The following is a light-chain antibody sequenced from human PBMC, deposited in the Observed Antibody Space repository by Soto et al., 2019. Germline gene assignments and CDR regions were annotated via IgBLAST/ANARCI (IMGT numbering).Light chain of an antibody. J-gene: IGLJ1*01. CDR2: DNN. CDR1: NSNTGNTY. CDR3: ATWDSSLSVGV. V-gene: IGLV1-51*01. Sequence: QSVLTEPPSVSAAPGQRVTISCSGSNSNTGNTYVTWYQQLPGTAPKLLIYDNNNRPSGSPDRLSGSKSGTSATLGITGLQTGDEADYYCATWDSSLSVGVFGTGTKVTVL.